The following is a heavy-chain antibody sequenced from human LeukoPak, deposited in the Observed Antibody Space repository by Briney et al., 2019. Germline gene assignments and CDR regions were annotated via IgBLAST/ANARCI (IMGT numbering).Heavy chain of an antibody. J-gene: IGHJ6*02. V-gene: IGHV3-23*01. CDR3: AKDHFDGSAYYGYYSGIDV. Sequence: GGSLRLSCAASGFTFCNYAMTWVRQAPGKGLEWVSSINGGGGSKHYADSVKGRFDISRDNSGITLSLQMNSLRAEDTAVYYCAKDHFDGSAYYGYYSGIDVWGQGTTVTVSS. D-gene: IGHD3-22*01. CDR2: INGGGGSK. CDR1: GFTFCNYA.